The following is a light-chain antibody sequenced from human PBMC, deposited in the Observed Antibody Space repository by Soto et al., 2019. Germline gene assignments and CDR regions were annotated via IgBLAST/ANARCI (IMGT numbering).Light chain of an antibody. V-gene: IGLV1-44*01. Sequence: QSVLTQPPSASGTPGQGFTTPCPETSSNIGINPVNGNPHLPGTAPKLLIFSNNQRPSGVPDRFSGSKSGTSASLAISGLQSEDEADYYCVIWDDSLNGWVFGGGTKLTVL. CDR3: VIWDDSLNGWV. CDR2: SNN. J-gene: IGLJ3*02. CDR1: SSNIGINP.